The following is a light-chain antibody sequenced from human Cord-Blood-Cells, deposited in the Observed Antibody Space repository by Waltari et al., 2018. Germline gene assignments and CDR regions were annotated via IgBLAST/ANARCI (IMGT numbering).Light chain of an antibody. J-gene: IGKJ5*01. Sequence: EIVLTQSPATLSLSLGERATLPCRASPSVSSYLAGYQHTPGPAPRLLIYDASNRATGIPARFRGSGSGTDFTLTISSLEPEDFAVYYCQQRSNWPITFGQGTRLEIK. CDR1: PSVSSY. CDR3: QQRSNWPIT. V-gene: IGKV3-11*01. CDR2: DAS.